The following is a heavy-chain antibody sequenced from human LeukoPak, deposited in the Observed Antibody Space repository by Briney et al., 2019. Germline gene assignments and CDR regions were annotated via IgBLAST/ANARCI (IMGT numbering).Heavy chain of an antibody. Sequence: GGSLRLSCAASEFDFSSHAMTWVRQAPGKGLEWVSAISISGSKTYYADSVKGRFTISRDNSKNTLYLQMNSLRAEDTAVYYCARGPSVLRYFDWLFPFDYWGQGTLVTVSS. CDR3: ARGPSVLRYFDWLFPFDY. CDR2: ISISGSKT. CDR1: EFDFSSHA. D-gene: IGHD3-9*01. J-gene: IGHJ4*02. V-gene: IGHV3-23*01.